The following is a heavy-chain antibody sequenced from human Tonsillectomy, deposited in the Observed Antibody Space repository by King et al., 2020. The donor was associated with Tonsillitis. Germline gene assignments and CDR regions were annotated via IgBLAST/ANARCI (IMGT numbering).Heavy chain of an antibody. V-gene: IGHV3-23*04. Sequence: VQLVESGGGLVQPGGSLRLSCAASGFTFSSYAMSWVRQAPGKGLEWVSAISGSGGSTYYADSVKGRFTISRDNSKKTLYLQMNSLRAEDTAVYYCAQGRGDGYYFDYWGQGTLVTVSS. CDR3: AQGRGDGYYFDY. CDR1: GFTFSSYA. J-gene: IGHJ4*02. D-gene: IGHD5-24*01. CDR2: ISGSGGST.